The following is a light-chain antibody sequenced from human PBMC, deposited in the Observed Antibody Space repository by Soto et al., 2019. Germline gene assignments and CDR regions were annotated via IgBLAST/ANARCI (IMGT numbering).Light chain of an antibody. CDR1: QSISSW. Sequence: DIHMTQSPSTLSASVLDIVTITFLASQSISSWLAWYQQKLGRAPRLLIYDASSLESGVPSRFSGSGYGTEFTLTISSLQPDDFATYYCQQYNTYSSLTFGGGTKVDIK. V-gene: IGKV1-5*01. J-gene: IGKJ4*01. CDR2: DAS. CDR3: QQYNTYSSLT.